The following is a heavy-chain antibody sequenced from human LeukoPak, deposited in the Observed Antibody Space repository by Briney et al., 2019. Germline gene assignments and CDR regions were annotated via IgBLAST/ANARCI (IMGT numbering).Heavy chain of an antibody. V-gene: IGHV1-2*02. D-gene: IGHD6-19*01. CDR3: ARAWSPTGYSSGWFSTDPGGKTDY. Sequence: ASVKVSCKASGYTFTDYYIHWVRQAPGQGLEWMGWINPNSDDTNYAQRFQGRVTMTSDTSISTAYMELSRLTSDDTAVYYCARAWSPTGYSSGWFSTDPGGKTDYWGQGTLVTVSS. J-gene: IGHJ4*02. CDR1: GYTFTDYY. CDR2: INPNSDDT.